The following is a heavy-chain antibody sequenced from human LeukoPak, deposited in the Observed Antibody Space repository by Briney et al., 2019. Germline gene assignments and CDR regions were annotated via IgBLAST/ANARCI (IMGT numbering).Heavy chain of an antibody. D-gene: IGHD2/OR15-2a*01. V-gene: IGHV4-34*01. Sequence: SETLSLTCAVYGGSFSGYYWSWIRQPPGKGLEWIGESNHSGSTNYNPSLKSRVTISVDTSKNQFSLKLSSVTAADTAVYYCARGLYFRFDPWGQGTLVTVSS. CDR2: SNHSGST. CDR3: ARGLYFRFDP. CDR1: GGSFSGYY. J-gene: IGHJ5*02.